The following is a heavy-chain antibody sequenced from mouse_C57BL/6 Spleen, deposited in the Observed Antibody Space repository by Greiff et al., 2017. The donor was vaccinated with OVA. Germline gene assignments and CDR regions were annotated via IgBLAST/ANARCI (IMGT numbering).Heavy chain of an antibody. V-gene: IGHV5-4*03. Sequence: EVMLVESGGGLVKPGGSLKLSCAASGFTFSSYAMSWVRQTPEQRLEWVATISDGGSYTYYPDNVKGRFTISRDNAKNNLYLQMSHLKSEDTAMYYCERSHYYGSSSFAYWGQGTLVTVSA. CDR1: GFTFSSYA. J-gene: IGHJ3*01. CDR2: ISDGGSYT. CDR3: ERSHYYGSSSFAY. D-gene: IGHD1-1*01.